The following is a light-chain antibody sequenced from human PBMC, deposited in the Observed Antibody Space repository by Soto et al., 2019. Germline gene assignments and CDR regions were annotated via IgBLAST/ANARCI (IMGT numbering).Light chain of an antibody. V-gene: IGLV2-14*01. Sequence: QSVLTHPASVSGSPGQSITISCSGTSSDVGAYNFVSWYQVHPGRAPKLIISEVTVRPSGVSHRFSGSKSGNSASLTISGLQAEDEADYYCTSYTTTNTPDVFGSGPKVTVL. CDR1: SSDVGAYNF. J-gene: IGLJ1*01. CDR3: TSYTTTNTPDV. CDR2: EVT.